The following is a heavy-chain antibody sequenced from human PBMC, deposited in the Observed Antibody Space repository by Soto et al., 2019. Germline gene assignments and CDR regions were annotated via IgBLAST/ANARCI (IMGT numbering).Heavy chain of an antibody. Sequence: PGESLKISCKGSGYSFTSYWISWVRQMPGKGLEWMGRIDPSDSYTNYSPSFQGHVTIAADKSISTAYLQWSSLKASDTAMYYCARVEWELHGMDVWGQGTTVTVSS. CDR2: IDPSDSYT. CDR1: GYSFTSYW. CDR3: ARVEWELHGMDV. V-gene: IGHV5-10-1*01. D-gene: IGHD1-26*01. J-gene: IGHJ6*02.